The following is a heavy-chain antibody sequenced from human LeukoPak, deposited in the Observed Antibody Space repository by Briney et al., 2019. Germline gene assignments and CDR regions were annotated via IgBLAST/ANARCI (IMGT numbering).Heavy chain of an antibody. CDR2: ISAYNGNT. CDR1: GYTFTSYG. D-gene: IGHD3-10*01. J-gene: IGHJ5*02. V-gene: IGHV1-18*01. Sequence: SSVKVSCKASGYTFTSYGISWVRQAPGQGLEWMGWISAYNGNTNYAQKLQGRVTMTTDTSTSTAYMELRRLRSDDTAVYYCAGHYGSGSYYRRFSDWFDPWGQGTLVTVSS. CDR3: AGHYGSGSYYRRFSDWFDP.